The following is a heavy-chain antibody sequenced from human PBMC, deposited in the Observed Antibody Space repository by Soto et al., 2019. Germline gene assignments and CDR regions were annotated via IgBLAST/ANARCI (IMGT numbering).Heavy chain of an antibody. CDR1: GGSISGYY. J-gene: IGHJ3*02. V-gene: IGHV4-59*01. CDR3: ARGIWFGELLGAFDI. D-gene: IGHD3-10*01. CDR2: IYYSGST. Sequence: SETLSLTCTVSGGSISGYYWSWIRQPPGKGLEWIGYIYYSGSTNYNPSLKSRVTISVDTSKNQFSLKLSSVTAADTAVYYCARGIWFGELLGAFDIWGQGTMVTVSS.